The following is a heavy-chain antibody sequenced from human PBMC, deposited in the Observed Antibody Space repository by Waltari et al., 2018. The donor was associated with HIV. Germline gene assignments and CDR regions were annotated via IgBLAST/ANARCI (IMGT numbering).Heavy chain of an antibody. CDR2: IKSYGSIT. CDR3: ARSDWFDP. J-gene: IGHJ5*02. Sequence: EVQLVESGGGLVQPGGSLRLSCAASGFTLSGSWMHWVRQDPGKGLVWCSRIKSYGSITSDADSVKGRFTISRDNAKNTMYLQMNSLRVEDTAVYHCARSDWFDPWGQGTLVTVSS. CDR1: GFTLSGSW. V-gene: IGHV3-74*01.